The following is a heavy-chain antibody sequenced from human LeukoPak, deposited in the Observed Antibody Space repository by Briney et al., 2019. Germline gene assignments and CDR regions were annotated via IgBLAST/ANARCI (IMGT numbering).Heavy chain of an antibody. CDR2: ISGSGGST. CDR3: AKGRGYSGYLDAFDI. Sequence: GGSLRLSCAASGFTFSGYAMGWVRQAPGKGLEWVSGISGSGGSTYYADSVKGRFTISRDNSKNTLYLQMNSLRAEDTAVYYCAKGRGYSGYLDAFDIWGQGTMVTVSS. V-gene: IGHV3-23*01. D-gene: IGHD5-12*01. CDR1: GFTFSGYA. J-gene: IGHJ3*02.